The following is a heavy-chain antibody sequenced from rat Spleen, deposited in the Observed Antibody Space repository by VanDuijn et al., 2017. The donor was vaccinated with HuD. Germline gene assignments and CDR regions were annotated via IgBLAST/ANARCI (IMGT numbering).Heavy chain of an antibody. Sequence: QVQLKESGPGLVQPSQTLSLTCTVSGFSLTSNGVSWVRQPPGKGLEWIAAISSGGSTYYNSALKSRLSISRDTSKSQVFLKMNSLQTEDTATYYCAREDRGFDYWGQGVMVTVSS. CDR2: ISSGGST. V-gene: IGHV2S12*01. CDR3: AREDRGFDY. J-gene: IGHJ2*01. D-gene: IGHD4-3*01. CDR1: GFSLTSNG.